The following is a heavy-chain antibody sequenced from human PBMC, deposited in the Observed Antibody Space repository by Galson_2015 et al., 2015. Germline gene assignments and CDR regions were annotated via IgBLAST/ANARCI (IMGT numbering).Heavy chain of an antibody. CDR3: ARLGYCTGGVCFYAFDI. Sequence: SLRLSCVASGFTFSSYSMNWVRQAPGKGLEWVSSISSSSSYIYYADSVKGRFTISRDNAKNSLYLQMNSLRAEDTAVYYCARLGYCTGGVCFYAFDIWGQGTMVTVSS. V-gene: IGHV3-21*01. D-gene: IGHD2-8*02. J-gene: IGHJ3*02. CDR2: ISSSSSYI. CDR1: GFTFSSYS.